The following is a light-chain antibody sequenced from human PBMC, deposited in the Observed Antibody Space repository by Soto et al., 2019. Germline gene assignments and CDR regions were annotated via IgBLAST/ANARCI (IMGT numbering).Light chain of an antibody. Sequence: QMSQSLSTLSAKESNSVNITCRASQSISSWLAWYQQKPGKAPKLLIYDASSLESGVPSRFCGSGSGTEFTLIMSSLQPEDFVTYYCLQDYNFPLTFGQGGMVDI. CDR3: LQDYNFPLT. V-gene: IGKV1-5*01. CDR1: QSISSW. CDR2: DAS. J-gene: IGKJ1*01.